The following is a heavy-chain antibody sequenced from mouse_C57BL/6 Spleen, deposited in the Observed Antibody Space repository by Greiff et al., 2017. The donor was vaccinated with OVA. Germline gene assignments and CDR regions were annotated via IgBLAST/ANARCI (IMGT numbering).Heavy chain of an antibody. J-gene: IGHJ3*01. CDR2: IDPSDSET. D-gene: IGHD3-2*02. Sequence: VQLQQPGAELVRPGSSVKLSCKASGYTFTSYWMHWVKQRPIQGLEWIGNIDPSDSETHYNQKFKDKATLTVDKSSSTAYMQLSSLTSEDSAVDYCARWGTAQATFWFAYWGQGTLVTVSA. V-gene: IGHV1-52*01. CDR1: GYTFTSYW. CDR3: ARWGTAQATFWFAY.